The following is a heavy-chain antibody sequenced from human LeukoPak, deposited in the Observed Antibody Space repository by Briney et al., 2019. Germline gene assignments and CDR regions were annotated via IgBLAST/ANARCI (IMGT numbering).Heavy chain of an antibody. Sequence: RASVKVSCKASGYTFTSYYMHWVRQAPGQGLEWMGIINPSGGSTSYAQKFQGRVTMTRDTSISTAYMELSRLRSDDTAVYYCARVLDILTPAFDYWGQGTLVTVSS. CDR3: ARVLDILTPAFDY. J-gene: IGHJ4*02. CDR1: GYTFTSYY. V-gene: IGHV1-46*01. D-gene: IGHD3-9*01. CDR2: INPSGGST.